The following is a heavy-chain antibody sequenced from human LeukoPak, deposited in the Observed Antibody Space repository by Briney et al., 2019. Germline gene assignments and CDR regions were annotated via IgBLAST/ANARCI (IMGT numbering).Heavy chain of an antibody. D-gene: IGHD6-19*01. CDR2: IIPIFGTA. CDR1: GGTFSGYA. J-gene: IGHJ4*02. Sequence: ASVKVSCKASGGTFSGYAISWVRQAPGQGLEWMGRIIPIFGTANYAQKFQGRVTITTDESTSTAYMELSSLRSEDTAVYYCARRGSGWYGLNYWGQGTLVTVSS. CDR3: ARRGSGWYGLNY. V-gene: IGHV1-69*05.